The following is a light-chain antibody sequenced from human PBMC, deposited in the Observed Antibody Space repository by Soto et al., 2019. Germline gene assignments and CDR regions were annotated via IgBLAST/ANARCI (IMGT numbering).Light chain of an antibody. CDR2: EVS. Sequence: QSVLTQPASVSGSPGQSITISCTGTSSDVGGYNYVSWYQHHPGEAPKLIIYEVSDRPSGVSNRFSGSKSGNTASLTISGLQAEVEADYYCTSYASSTTLLFRGGTKLTVL. CDR1: SSDVGGYNY. J-gene: IGLJ2*01. V-gene: IGLV2-14*01. CDR3: TSYASSTTLL.